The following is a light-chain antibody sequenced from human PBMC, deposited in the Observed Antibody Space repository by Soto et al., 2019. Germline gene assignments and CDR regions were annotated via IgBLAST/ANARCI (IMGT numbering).Light chain of an antibody. V-gene: IGKV3-20*01. CDR2: GAF. CDR3: QQCGSSST. Sequence: EIVFTQSPGPQSLSPGGRANLSCRASQSAGTYLAWYQQKPGQAPRLLIHGAFTRATGIPARFSGSGSGTDFTLTISRLEPEDFAVYYCQQCGSSSTFGQGTRLEIK. CDR1: QSAGTY. J-gene: IGKJ5*01.